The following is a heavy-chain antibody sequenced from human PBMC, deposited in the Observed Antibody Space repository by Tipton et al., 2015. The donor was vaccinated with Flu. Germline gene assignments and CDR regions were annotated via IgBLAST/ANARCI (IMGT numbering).Heavy chain of an antibody. Sequence: SLRLSCAASGFTFSGYGMHWVRQAPGKGLDWVSVISYDGSQIYYADSVKGRFTISRDNSKNTLYLQMNSLRPDDTAVYYCAKRGDGSGTHSIDYWGQGTLVTVSS. V-gene: IGHV3-30*18. D-gene: IGHD3-10*01. J-gene: IGHJ4*02. CDR1: GFTFSGYG. CDR3: AKRGDGSGTHSIDY. CDR2: ISYDGSQI.